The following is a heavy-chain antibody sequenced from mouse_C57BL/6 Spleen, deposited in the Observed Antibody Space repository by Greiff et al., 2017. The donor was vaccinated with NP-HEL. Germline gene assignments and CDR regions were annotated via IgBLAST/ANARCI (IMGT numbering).Heavy chain of an antibody. CDR3: TREYGYGFAY. D-gene: IGHD2-2*01. CDR2: ISSGGDYI. J-gene: IGHJ3*01. CDR1: GFTFSSYA. V-gene: IGHV5-9-1*02. Sequence: EVKVEESGEGLVKPGGSLKLSCAASGFTFSSYAMSWVRQTPEKRLEWVAYISSGGDYIYYADTVKGRFTISRDNARNTLYLQMSSLKSEDTAMYYCTREYGYGFAYWGQGTLVTVSA.